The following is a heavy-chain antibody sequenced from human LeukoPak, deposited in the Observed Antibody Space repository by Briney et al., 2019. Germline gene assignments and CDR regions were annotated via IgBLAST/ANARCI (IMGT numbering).Heavy chain of an antibody. Sequence: GGSLRVSCAASGFTFSSYTMNWVRQAPGKGLEWVSSISSSSSYIYYADSVKGRFTISRDNTKNTLFLQMNSLRAEDTAVYYCAKEVRGDAFDIWGQGTMVTVSS. V-gene: IGHV3-21*01. CDR3: AKEVRGDAFDI. CDR2: ISSSSSYI. CDR1: GFTFSSYT. J-gene: IGHJ3*02. D-gene: IGHD3-16*01.